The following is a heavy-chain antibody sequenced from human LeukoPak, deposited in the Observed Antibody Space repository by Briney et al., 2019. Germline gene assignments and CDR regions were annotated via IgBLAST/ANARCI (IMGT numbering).Heavy chain of an antibody. D-gene: IGHD2-21*02. J-gene: IGHJ4*02. CDR3: VKDRARYCSTSDCYWTFDH. Sequence: PGRSVRLSCVGSGFNFGDYGMDWVRQPPGRGLEWVSGITWNSGDIGYADFVKGRFTISRDNAKNSLYLQMNSLRPDDTALYYCVKDRARYCSTSDCYWTFDHWGQGTPVTVSS. CDR2: ITWNSGDI. CDR1: GFNFGDYG. V-gene: IGHV3-9*01.